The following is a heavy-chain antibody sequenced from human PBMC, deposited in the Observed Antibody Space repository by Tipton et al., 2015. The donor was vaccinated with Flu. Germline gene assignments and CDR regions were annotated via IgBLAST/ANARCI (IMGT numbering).Heavy chain of an antibody. J-gene: IGHJ4*02. CDR2: IHRGGNT. D-gene: IGHD3-22*01. Sequence: TLSLTCSVSGDSIDSRYYWGWIRQPPGKGLEWIGNIHRGGNTYYNSSLKNRVSMSIDRSRNQFSLKLSSVTAADTAVYYCARYKSSGSVGPFDYWGQGTLVTVSS. CDR1: GDSIDSRYY. CDR3: ARYKSSGSVGPFDY. V-gene: IGHV4-38-2*01.